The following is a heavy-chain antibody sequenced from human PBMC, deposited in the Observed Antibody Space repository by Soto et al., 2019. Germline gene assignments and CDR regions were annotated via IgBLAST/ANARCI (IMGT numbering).Heavy chain of an antibody. CDR3: ERTYYYGQHWYDP. Sequence: QITLKESGPPLVKPTQTLTLTCTFSGFSLSTSGVGVGWIRQPPGKALEWLALIYWDDDKRYRPSLKSRLTNTRDTSKHHVVPTMTHMDPVDTATYCWERTYYYGQHWYDPWGQGPLVTVSS. CDR1: GFSLSTSGVG. D-gene: IGHD3-10*01. J-gene: IGHJ5*02. CDR2: IYWDDDK. V-gene: IGHV2-5*02.